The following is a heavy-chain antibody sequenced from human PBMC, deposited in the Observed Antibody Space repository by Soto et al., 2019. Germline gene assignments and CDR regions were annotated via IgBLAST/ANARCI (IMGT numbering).Heavy chain of an antibody. D-gene: IGHD3-16*02. CDR3: ACSRNRAVADSFDF. CDR2: ISRDGSHK. V-gene: IGHV3-30*04. CDR1: GFTFRNYA. J-gene: IGHJ4*02. Sequence: YLRLSCAASGFTFRNYAIHWVRQAPGKGLEWVAVISRDGSHKYYLDSVKGRFTISRDNSKDTVNLLMNSLRDDDSAMYYCACSRNRAVADSFDFWGQGILVTGYS.